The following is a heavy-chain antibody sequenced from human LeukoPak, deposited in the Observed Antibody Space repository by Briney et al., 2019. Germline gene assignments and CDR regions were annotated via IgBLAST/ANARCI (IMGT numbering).Heavy chain of an antibody. CDR2: ISGSGGST. CDR3: ARGSGWQQNWFDP. D-gene: IGHD6-19*01. V-gene: IGHV3-23*01. CDR1: GFTFSSYA. J-gene: IGHJ5*02. Sequence: GGSLRLSCAASGFTFSSYAMSWVRQAPGKGLEWVSAISGSGGSTYYADSVKGRFTISRDNSKNTLYLQMNSLRAEDTAIYYCARGSGWQQNWFDPWGQGTLVTVSS.